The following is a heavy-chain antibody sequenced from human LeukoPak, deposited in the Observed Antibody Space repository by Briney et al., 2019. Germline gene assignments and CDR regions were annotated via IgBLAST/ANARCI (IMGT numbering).Heavy chain of an antibody. V-gene: IGHV3-23*01. CDR2: ISGSGGST. CDR3: ARDRPTHYYDRSGYYPFDY. D-gene: IGHD3-22*01. Sequence: GGSLRLSCAASGFTFSSSAMSWVRQAPGKGLEWVSGISGSGGSTYYADSVKGRFTISRDNSKNTLSLQMSSLRAEDTAVYYCARDRPTHYYDRSGYYPFDYWGQGTLVTVSS. J-gene: IGHJ4*02. CDR1: GFTFSSSA.